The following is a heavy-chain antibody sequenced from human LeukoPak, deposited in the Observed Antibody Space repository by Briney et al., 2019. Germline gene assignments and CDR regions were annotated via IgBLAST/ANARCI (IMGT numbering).Heavy chain of an antibody. Sequence: SETLSLTCTVSGGSINSSSYYWGWIRQPPGKGLEWIGNIYYSGSTYYNPSLKSRVTISVDTSKNQFSLKLRSVTAADTAVYYCARQSGTGTLLDYWGQGTLVTVSS. CDR1: GGSINSSSYY. D-gene: IGHD3/OR15-3a*01. CDR3: ARQSGTGTLLDY. CDR2: IYYSGST. V-gene: IGHV4-39*01. J-gene: IGHJ4*02.